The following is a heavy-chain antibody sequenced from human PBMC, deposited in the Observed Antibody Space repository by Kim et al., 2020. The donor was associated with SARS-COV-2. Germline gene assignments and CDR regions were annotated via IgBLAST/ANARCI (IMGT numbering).Heavy chain of an antibody. CDR2: INHSGST. CDR1: GGSFSGYY. V-gene: IGHV4-34*01. CDR3: ARATRAYNWFDP. Sequence: SETLSLTCAVYGGSFSGYYWSWIRQPPGKGLEWIGEINHSGSTNYNPSLKSRVTISVDTSKNQFSLKLSSVTAADTAVYYCARATRAYNWFDPWGQGTLVTVSS. J-gene: IGHJ5*02. D-gene: IGHD1-1*01.